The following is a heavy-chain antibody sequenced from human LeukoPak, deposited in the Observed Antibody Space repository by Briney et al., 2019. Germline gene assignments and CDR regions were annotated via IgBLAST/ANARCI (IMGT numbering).Heavy chain of an antibody. CDR1: GFTFSNYG. V-gene: IGHV3-30*02. CDR3: ASLWFGELD. CDR2: IRFDGANK. Sequence: GGSLRLSCAASGFTFSNYGMHWVRQAPGKGLEWVAFIRFDGANKFYADSVKGRFTISRDNSKNTLYLQMNSLRAEDTAVYYCASLWFGELDWGQGTLVTVSS. J-gene: IGHJ4*02. D-gene: IGHD3-10*01.